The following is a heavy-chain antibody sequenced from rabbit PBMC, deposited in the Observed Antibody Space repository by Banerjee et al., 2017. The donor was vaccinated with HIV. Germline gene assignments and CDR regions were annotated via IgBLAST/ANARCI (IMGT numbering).Heavy chain of an antibody. Sequence: QEQLEESGGDLVKPEGSLTLTCTASGFSLSSYWICWVRQAPGKGLEWIACINTNSGNAVYASWAKGRFTISKTSSTTVTLQMTSLTAADTATYFCARDLAGVIGWNFNLWGQGTLVTVS. CDR2: INTNSGNA. D-gene: IGHD4-1*01. V-gene: IGHV1S45*01. J-gene: IGHJ4*01. CDR3: ARDLAGVIGWNFNL. CDR1: GFSLSSYW.